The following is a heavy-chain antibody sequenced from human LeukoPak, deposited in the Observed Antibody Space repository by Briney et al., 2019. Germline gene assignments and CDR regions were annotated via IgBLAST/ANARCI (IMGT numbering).Heavy chain of an antibody. CDR3: ARPIAAAGTGFDY. Sequence: SETLSFTCTVSGGSISSSSYYWGWIRQPPGKGLEWIGSIYYSGSTYYNPSLKSRVTISVDTSKNQFSLKLSSVTAADTAVYYCARPIAAAGTGFDYWGQGTLVTVSS. CDR2: IYYSGST. V-gene: IGHV4-39*01. J-gene: IGHJ4*02. D-gene: IGHD6-13*01. CDR1: GGSISSSSYY.